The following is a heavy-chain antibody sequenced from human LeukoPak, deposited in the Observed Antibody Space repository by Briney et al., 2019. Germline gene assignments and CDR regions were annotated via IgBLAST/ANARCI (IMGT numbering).Heavy chain of an antibody. Sequence: GGSLRLPCAASGFTFSSYSMNWVRQAPGKGLELVSHISPRSDIKSYADSVKGRFTISRDNAKNSLFLQMNSLRDEDTAVYYCARDHDWAFDYWGQGALVTVSS. CDR1: GFTFSSYS. D-gene: IGHD3-9*01. J-gene: IGHJ4*02. CDR2: ISPRSDIK. CDR3: ARDHDWAFDY. V-gene: IGHV3-48*02.